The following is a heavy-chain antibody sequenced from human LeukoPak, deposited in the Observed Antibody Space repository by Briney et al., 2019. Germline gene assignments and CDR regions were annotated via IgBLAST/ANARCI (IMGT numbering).Heavy chain of an antibody. D-gene: IGHD3-16*01. CDR1: GFTFSSYA. CDR2: ISSNGGST. V-gene: IGHV3-64*01. CDR3: ARERGGAPAGAFDI. J-gene: IGHJ3*02. Sequence: GGSLRLSCAASGFTFSSYAMHWVRQAPGKGLEYVSAISSNGGSTYYANSVKGRFTISRDNSKNTLYLQMGSLRAEDMAVYYCARERGGAPAGAFDIWGQGTMVTVSS.